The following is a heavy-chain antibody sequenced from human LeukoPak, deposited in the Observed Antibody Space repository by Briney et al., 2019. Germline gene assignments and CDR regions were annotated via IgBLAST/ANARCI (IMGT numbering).Heavy chain of an antibody. V-gene: IGHV4-59*01. CDR2: NYYSGSA. CDR3: ARGDYGDSDY. CDR1: GGPISSFY. D-gene: IGHD4-17*01. Sequence: SETLSLTCTVSGGPISSFYWSWVRQSPGKGLEWIGDNYYSGSANYNPSLKSRVTISVDASKNQFSLKLSSVTAADTAVYYCARGDYGDSDYWGQGILVTVSS. J-gene: IGHJ4*02.